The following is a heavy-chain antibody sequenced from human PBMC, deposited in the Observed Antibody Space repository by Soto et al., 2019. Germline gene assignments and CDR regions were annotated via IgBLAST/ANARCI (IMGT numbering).Heavy chain of an antibody. CDR2: IYHSGST. V-gene: IGHV4-30-2*01. D-gene: IGHD6-13*01. J-gene: IGHJ5*02. CDR3: ARGWYSSSWRNKWFDP. Sequence: SATLSLTCAHPGGSISSGGYSWGWVRQPPAKGLEWIGYIYHSGSTYYNPSLKSRVTISVDRSKNQFSLKLSSVTAADTAVYYCARGWYSSSWRNKWFDPWGQGTLVPSP. CDR1: GGSISSGGYS.